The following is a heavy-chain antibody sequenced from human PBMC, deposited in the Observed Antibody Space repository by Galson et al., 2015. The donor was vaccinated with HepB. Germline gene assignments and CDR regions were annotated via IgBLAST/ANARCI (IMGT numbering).Heavy chain of an antibody. CDR1: GYTFTGYY. D-gene: IGHD6-13*01. CDR2: INPDTGGT. V-gene: IGHV1-2*06. J-gene: IGHJ4*02. Sequence: SVKVSCKASGYTFTGYYIHWLRQAPGQGLEWMGRINPDTGGTNYAQNFQDRVSMARDTSISTAYMELSSLRSDDTAIYFCARDRVGLVAAGDFDFWGQGDLVTVSS. CDR3: ARDRVGLVAAGDFDF.